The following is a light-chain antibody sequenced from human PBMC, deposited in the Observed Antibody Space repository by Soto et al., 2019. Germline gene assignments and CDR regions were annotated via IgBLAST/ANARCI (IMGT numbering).Light chain of an antibody. CDR2: AAS. J-gene: IGKJ1*01. CDR1: QSISSY. CDR3: QQSYSTLPRT. Sequence: DIQMTQSPSSLSASVGDRVTITCRASQSISSYLNWYQQKPGKAPKLLIYAASSLQSGVPSRFSGSGSGTDFSLTISSRQPEDVATYYCQQSYSTLPRTFGQGTKVEIK. V-gene: IGKV1-39*01.